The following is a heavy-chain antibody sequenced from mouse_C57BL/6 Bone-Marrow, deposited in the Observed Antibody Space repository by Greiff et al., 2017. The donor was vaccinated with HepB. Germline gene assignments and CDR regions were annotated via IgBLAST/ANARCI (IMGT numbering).Heavy chain of an antibody. CDR2: IRNKANNHAT. J-gene: IGHJ4*01. V-gene: IGHV6-6*01. D-gene: IGHD2-5*01. Sequence: EVKLMESGGGLVQPGGSMKLSCAASGFTFSDAWMDWVRQSPEKGLEWVAEIRNKANNHATYYAESVKGRFTISRDDSKSSVYLQMNSLRAEDTGIYYCTPAYYSNGGDYYAMDYWGQGTSVTVSS. CDR1: GFTFSDAW. CDR3: TPAYYSNGGDYYAMDY.